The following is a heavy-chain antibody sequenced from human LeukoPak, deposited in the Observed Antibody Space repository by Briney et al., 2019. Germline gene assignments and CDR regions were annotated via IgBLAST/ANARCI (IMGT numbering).Heavy chain of an antibody. V-gene: IGHV3-73*01. CDR3: SVNYCSGDNCYMF. J-gene: IGHJ4*02. CDR2: IRSKANSYAT. Sequence: GGSLRLSCAASGFTFSGSVMHWVRQASGKGLEWVGRIRSKANSYATAYAASVKGRFTISREDSNNTAYLQMNSLKTEDTAVYYCSVNYCSGDNCYMFWGQGTLVTVSS. D-gene: IGHD2-15*01. CDR1: GFTFSGSV.